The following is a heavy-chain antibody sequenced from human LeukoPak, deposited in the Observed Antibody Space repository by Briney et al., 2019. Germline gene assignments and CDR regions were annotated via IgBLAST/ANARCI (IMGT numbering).Heavy chain of an antibody. J-gene: IGHJ4*02. Sequence: GGSLRLSCAASGFTFSSYSMNWVRQAPGKGLEWVAYIRRSGNPIYYADSVKGRFTISRDNAKNSLYLQMNSLRDEDTAVYYSVRDPDALDYWGPGTPVTVSS. CDR1: GFTFSSYS. V-gene: IGHV3-48*02. CDR3: VRDPDALDY. CDR2: IRRSGNPI.